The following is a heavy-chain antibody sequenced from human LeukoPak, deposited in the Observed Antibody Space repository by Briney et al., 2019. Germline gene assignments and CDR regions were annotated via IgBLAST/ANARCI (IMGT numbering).Heavy chain of an antibody. J-gene: IGHJ4*02. CDR1: GFTYPNFA. V-gene: IGHV3-23*01. D-gene: IGHD2-15*01. CDR3: AKGETEGGGLAHAY. Sequence: GGSLRLSCAASGFTYPNFAMSWVLQAPGKGLEWVSAISGRGGSTYYADAVKGRFTISRDNSKNTLYLQMNSLSAEDTAEYYCAKGETEGGGLAHAYWGQGTLVTVSS. CDR2: ISGRGGST.